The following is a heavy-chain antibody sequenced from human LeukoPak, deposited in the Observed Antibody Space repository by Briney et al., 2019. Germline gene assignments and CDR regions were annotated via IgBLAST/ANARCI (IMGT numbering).Heavy chain of an antibody. Sequence: GGSLRLSCAASGFTFSSYAMSWVRQAPGKGLEWVAVISYDGSNKYYADSVKGRFTISRDNSKNTPYLQMYSLRAEDTAIYYCAKDFPDGSRNWGFDYWGQGALVTVSS. D-gene: IGHD3-10*01. V-gene: IGHV3-30*18. CDR3: AKDFPDGSRNWGFDY. CDR2: ISYDGSNK. CDR1: GFTFSSYA. J-gene: IGHJ4*02.